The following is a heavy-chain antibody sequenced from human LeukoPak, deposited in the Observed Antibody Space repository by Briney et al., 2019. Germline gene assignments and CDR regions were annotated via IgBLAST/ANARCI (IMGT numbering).Heavy chain of an antibody. Sequence: PSETLSLTCTVSGGSISSYYWSWIRQPPGKGLEWIGYIYYSGSTNYNPSLKSRVTISVDTSENQFSLKLSSVTAADTAVYYCARVKNYYDSSGYPYYFDYWGQGTLVTVSS. CDR3: ARVKNYYDSSGYPYYFDY. CDR1: GGSISSYY. CDR2: IYYSGST. V-gene: IGHV4-59*01. J-gene: IGHJ4*02. D-gene: IGHD3-22*01.